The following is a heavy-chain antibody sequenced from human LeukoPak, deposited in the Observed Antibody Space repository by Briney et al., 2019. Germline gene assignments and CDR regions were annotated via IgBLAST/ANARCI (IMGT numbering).Heavy chain of an antibody. V-gene: IGHV3-43*02. Sequence: GGSLRLSCAASGFTFDDYAMHWVRQAPGKGLEWVSLISGDGGSTYYADSVKGRFTISRDNGKNSLYLQMNSLRTEDTALYYCAKGSYDSSGYYPWPFDYWGQGTLVTVSS. CDR3: AKGSYDSSGYYPWPFDY. J-gene: IGHJ4*02. CDR2: ISGDGGST. CDR1: GFTFDDYA. D-gene: IGHD3-22*01.